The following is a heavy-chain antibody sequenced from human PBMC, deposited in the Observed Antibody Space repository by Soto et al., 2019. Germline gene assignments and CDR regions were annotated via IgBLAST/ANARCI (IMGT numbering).Heavy chain of an antibody. CDR2: INHSGST. CDR3: ARGRGFPRAY. CDR1: GGSFSGYY. V-gene: IGHV4-34*01. J-gene: IGHJ4*02. Sequence: QVQLQQWGAGLLKPSETLSLTCAVYGGSFSGYYWSWIRQPPGKGLEWIGEINHSGSTNYNPSLRSRVTISVHTSKHQFSLKLSSATAADTAGYYCARGRGFPRAYWGQGTLVTVSS. D-gene: IGHD3-10*01.